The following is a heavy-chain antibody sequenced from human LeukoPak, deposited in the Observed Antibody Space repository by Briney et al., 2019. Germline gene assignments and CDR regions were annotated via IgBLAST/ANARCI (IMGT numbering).Heavy chain of an antibody. CDR3: ARDSRFKLYHYDSSGIDI. V-gene: IGHV3-30-3*01. CDR1: GFTFGDYA. CDR2: ISYDGSNK. Sequence: GRSLRLSCTASGFTFGDYAMSWVRQAPGKGLEWVAVISYDGSNKYYADSVKGRFTISRDNSKNTLYLQMNSLRAEDTAVYYCARDSRFKLYHYDSSGIDIWGQGTMVTVSS. D-gene: IGHD3-22*01. J-gene: IGHJ3*02.